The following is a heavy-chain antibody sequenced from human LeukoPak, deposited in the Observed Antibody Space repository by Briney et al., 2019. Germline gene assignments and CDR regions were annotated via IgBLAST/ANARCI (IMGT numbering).Heavy chain of an antibody. D-gene: IGHD2-2*01. CDR3: ARDLCSSTSCYLVY. J-gene: IGHJ4*02. Sequence: GASVKVSCKASGYTFTGYYMHWVRQAPGQGLEWMGWINPNSGGTNYAQKFQGRVTMTRDTSISTAYMEPSRLRSDDTAVYYCARDLCSSTSCYLVYWGQGTLVTVSS. CDR1: GYTFTGYY. V-gene: IGHV1-2*02. CDR2: INPNSGGT.